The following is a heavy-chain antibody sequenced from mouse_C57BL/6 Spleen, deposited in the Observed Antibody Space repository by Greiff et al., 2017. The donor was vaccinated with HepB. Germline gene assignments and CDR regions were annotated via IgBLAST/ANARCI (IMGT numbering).Heavy chain of an antibody. Sequence: DVKLQESGPGLVKPSQSLSLTCSVTGYSITSGYYWNWIRQFPGNKLEWMGYISYDGSNNYNPSLKNRISITRDTSKNQFFLKLNSVTTEDTATYYCASDKTFLARGYFDVWGTGTTVTVSS. J-gene: IGHJ1*03. D-gene: IGHD2-10*02. CDR3: ASDKTFLARGYFDV. V-gene: IGHV3-6*01. CDR1: GYSITSGYY. CDR2: ISYDGSN.